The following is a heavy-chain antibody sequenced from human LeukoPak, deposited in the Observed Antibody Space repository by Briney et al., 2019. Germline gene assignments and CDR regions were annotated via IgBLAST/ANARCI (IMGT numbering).Heavy chain of an antibody. CDR3: ARVPGYRYGPHIYYFDY. CDR2: IIPIFGTA. J-gene: IGHJ4*02. CDR1: GGTFSSYA. D-gene: IGHD5-18*01. V-gene: IGHV1-69*13. Sequence: ASVKVSCKASGGTFSSYAISWVRQAPGQGLEWMGGIIPIFGTANYAQKFQGRVTITADESTSTAYMELSSLRSEDTAVYYCARVPGYRYGPHIYYFDYWGQGTLVTVSS.